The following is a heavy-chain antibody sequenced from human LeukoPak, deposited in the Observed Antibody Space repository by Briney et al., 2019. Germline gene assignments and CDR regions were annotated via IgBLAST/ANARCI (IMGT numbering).Heavy chain of an antibody. CDR3: ARRFVVVVGATSHWYFYV. Sequence: SETLSLTCAVSGYSISSGYYWGWIRQPPGKGLEWVGSISHSGSTYYNPSLKSRVTISADTSKSQFSLKLSSVTAADTAVYYCARRFVVVVGATSHWYFYVWGRGTLVTVSS. V-gene: IGHV4-38-2*01. D-gene: IGHD2-15*01. J-gene: IGHJ2*01. CDR1: GYSISSGYY. CDR2: ISHSGST.